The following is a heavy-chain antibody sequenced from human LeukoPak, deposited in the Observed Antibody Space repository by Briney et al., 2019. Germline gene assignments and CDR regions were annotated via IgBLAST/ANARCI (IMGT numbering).Heavy chain of an antibody. V-gene: IGHV1-18*01. Sequence: GASVKVSCKASDYTFTSYGISWVRQAPGQGLEWMGWISAYNGNTNYAQKFQGRVTMTTDTSTSTAYMDLRSLRSDDTAVYYCARDFSPARYYADAFDIWGQGTMVTVSS. CDR1: DYTFTSYG. D-gene: IGHD2-2*01. J-gene: IGHJ3*02. CDR2: ISAYNGNT. CDR3: ARDFSPARYYADAFDI.